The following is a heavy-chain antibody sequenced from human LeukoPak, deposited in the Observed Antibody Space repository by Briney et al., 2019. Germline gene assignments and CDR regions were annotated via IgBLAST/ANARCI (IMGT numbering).Heavy chain of an antibody. D-gene: IGHD3-22*01. J-gene: IGHJ4*02. Sequence: GGSLRLSCAPSGFTFSSYAMHWVRQAPGKGLEWVAVISYDGSNKYYADSVKGRFTISRDNSKNTLYLQMNSLRAEDAAVYYCAREGNYYDSSGREGYFDYWGQGTLVTVSS. CDR2: ISYDGSNK. CDR3: AREGNYYDSSGREGYFDY. CDR1: GFTFSSYA. V-gene: IGHV3-30-3*01.